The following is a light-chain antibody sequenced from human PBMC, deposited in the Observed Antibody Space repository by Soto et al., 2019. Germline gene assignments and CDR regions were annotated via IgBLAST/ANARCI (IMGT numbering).Light chain of an antibody. CDR3: CSYAGSVV. CDR1: SSDVGSYNL. Sequence: QSVLTQPASVSGSPGQSITISCTRTSSDVGSYNLVSWYQQHPGKAPKLMIYEGSKRPSGVSNRFSGSKSGNTASLTISGLQAEDEADYYCCSYAGSVVFGGGTKLTVL. J-gene: IGLJ2*01. V-gene: IGLV2-23*01. CDR2: EGS.